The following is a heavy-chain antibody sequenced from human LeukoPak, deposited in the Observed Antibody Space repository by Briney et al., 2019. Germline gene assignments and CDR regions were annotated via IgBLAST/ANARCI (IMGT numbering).Heavy chain of an antibody. J-gene: IGHJ4*02. CDR1: GGSINSGTYH. Sequence: PSETLSLTCTVSGGSINSGTYHWGWIRLPPGKGLEFIATIYYGETSHNPSLKNRAAISVVTSKNQFSLKVESMTAADTAVYYCATSPGSGYFDYWGQGTLVTVSS. CDR3: ATSPGSGYFDY. V-gene: IGHV4-39*01. D-gene: IGHD6-19*01. CDR2: IYYGET.